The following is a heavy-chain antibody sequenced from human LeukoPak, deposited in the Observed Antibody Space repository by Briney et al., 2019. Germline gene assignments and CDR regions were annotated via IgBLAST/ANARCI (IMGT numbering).Heavy chain of an antibody. CDR2: IWYDGSNK. Sequence: GGSLRLSCAASGFTFSSYGMHWVRQAPGKGLEWVAVIWYDGSNKYYADSVKGRFTISRDNSKNTLYLQMNSLRAEDTAVYYCAREVQGPDYYYGMDVWGQGTTVTVSS. V-gene: IGHV3-33*01. CDR1: GFTFSSYG. CDR3: AREVQGPDYYYGMDV. D-gene: IGHD3-10*01. J-gene: IGHJ6*02.